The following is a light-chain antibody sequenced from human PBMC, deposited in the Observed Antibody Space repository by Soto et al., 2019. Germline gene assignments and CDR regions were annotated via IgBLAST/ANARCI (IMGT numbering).Light chain of an antibody. CDR1: QAISNF. CDR2: AAS. J-gene: IGKJ1*01. Sequence: DIQMTQSPSSLSASVGDRVTITCRASQAISNFLAWFQQKPGKVPKLLIYAASTLQSGVPSRFSGSGSGTDFTLTISSLQPDDVATYYCQNYNSAPWTFGPGTKVEIK. CDR3: QNYNSAPWT. V-gene: IGKV1-27*01.